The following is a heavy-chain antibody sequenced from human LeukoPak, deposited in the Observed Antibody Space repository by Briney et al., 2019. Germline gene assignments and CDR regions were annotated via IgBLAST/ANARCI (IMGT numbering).Heavy chain of an antibody. Sequence: ASVKVSCKASGYTFTSYGISWVRQAPGQGLEWMGWISAYNGNTNYAQKLQGRVTMTTDTSASTAYMELRSLRSDDTAVYYCARVVATIRYYYYYMDVWGKGTTVTVSS. J-gene: IGHJ6*03. D-gene: IGHD5-12*01. CDR3: ARVVATIRYYYYYMDV. CDR2: ISAYNGNT. CDR1: GYTFTSYG. V-gene: IGHV1-18*01.